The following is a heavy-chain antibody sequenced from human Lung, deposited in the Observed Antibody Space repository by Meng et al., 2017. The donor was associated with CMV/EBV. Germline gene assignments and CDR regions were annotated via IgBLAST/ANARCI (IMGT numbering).Heavy chain of an antibody. D-gene: IGHD6-13*01. CDR2: INWNGGST. CDR1: GFTFDDYA. CDR3: ARVWQQLEYFFDY. V-gene: IGHV3-20*04. J-gene: IGHJ4*02. Sequence: GEXXTISCAASGFTFDDYAMSWVRQVPGKGLEWVSGINWNGGSTRYVDSVKGRFTISRDNAKNSLYLQMNSLRAEDTAFYYCARVWQQLEYFFDYWRQGSLVTVSS.